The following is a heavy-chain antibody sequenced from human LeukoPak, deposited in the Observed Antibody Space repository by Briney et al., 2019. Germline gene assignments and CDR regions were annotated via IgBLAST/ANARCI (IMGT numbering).Heavy chain of an antibody. Sequence: PSETLSLTCTVSGGSVSSGSYYWSWIRQPPGKGLEWIGYIYYSGSTNYNPSLKSRVTISVDTSKNQFSLKLSSVTAADTAVYYCARVGVYYGDYVFDPWGQGTLVTVS. CDR2: IYYSGST. CDR3: ARVGVYYGDYVFDP. D-gene: IGHD4-17*01. J-gene: IGHJ5*02. V-gene: IGHV4-61*01. CDR1: GGSVSSGSYY.